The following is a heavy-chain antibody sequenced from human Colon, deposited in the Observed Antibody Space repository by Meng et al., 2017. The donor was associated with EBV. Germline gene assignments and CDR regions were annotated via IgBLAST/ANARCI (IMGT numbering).Heavy chain of an antibody. CDR3: ARVGAYCGGDCYHPR. J-gene: IGHJ4*02. V-gene: IGHV4-4*02. CDR1: GGSLSSREW. D-gene: IGHD2-21*02. Sequence: PHASGPGLVKLSGTLSLPCAAPGGSLSSREWWSWVRQPPGKGLEWIGEIYHSGSTNYNPSLKSRDTISVDESKNQFSLRLSSVTAADTAVYYCARVGAYCGGDCYHPRWGQGTLVTVSS. CDR2: IYHSGST.